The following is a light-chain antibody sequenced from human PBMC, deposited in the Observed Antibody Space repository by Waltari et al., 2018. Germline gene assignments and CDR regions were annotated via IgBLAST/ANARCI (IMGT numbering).Light chain of an antibody. J-gene: IGLJ2*01. CDR2: EGT. CDR3: SSYARSDDSVL. CDR1: TSDVGGYNL. V-gene: IGLV2-23*01. Sequence: QSALTLPASVSGSPGQSNTISCTGSTSDVGGYNLVSWYRQFPNKAPQLIIYEGTRRPSGVSSRFSASKSGNTASLTISGLQAEDEALYFCSSYARSDDSVLFGGGTQLSVL.